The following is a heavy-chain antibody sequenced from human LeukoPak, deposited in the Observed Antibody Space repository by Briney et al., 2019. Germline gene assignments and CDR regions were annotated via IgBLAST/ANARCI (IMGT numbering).Heavy chain of an antibody. CDR3: ARVFSSTSWHSSNWFDP. Sequence: SQTLPLTCAVSGGSISSGGYSWSWIRQPPGKGLEWIVYIYHSGSTYYNPSLKSRFTISVNRTKNQFSLKLSSVTAADTAVYYCARVFSSTSWHSSNWFDPWGQGTLVTVSS. D-gene: IGHD2-2*01. CDR1: GGSISSGGYS. CDR2: IYHSGST. V-gene: IGHV4-30-2*01. J-gene: IGHJ5*02.